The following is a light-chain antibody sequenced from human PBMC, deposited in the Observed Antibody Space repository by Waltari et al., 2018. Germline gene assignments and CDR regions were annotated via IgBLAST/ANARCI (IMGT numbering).Light chain of an antibody. Sequence: QSALTQPASVSGSPGQSITISCYGTSSDIGFYNYVSWYQQHPGKAPKLIIYDVSRRPSGVSVRFSGSKSGNTASLTISGLQAEDEADYYCNSYTGISSWVFGGGTKVTVL. J-gene: IGLJ3*02. CDR1: SSDIGFYNY. V-gene: IGLV2-14*01. CDR3: NSYTGISSWV. CDR2: DVS.